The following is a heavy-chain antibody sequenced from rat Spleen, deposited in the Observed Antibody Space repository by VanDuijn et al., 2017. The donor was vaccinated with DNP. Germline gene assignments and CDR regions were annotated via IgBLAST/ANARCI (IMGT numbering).Heavy chain of an antibody. V-gene: IGHV5S10*01. D-gene: IGHD1-7*01. Sequence: EVQLVESGGGFVQPGRSLKLSCAASGFTFSDYNMAWVRQAPKKGLEWVATIIYDGSGTYYRDSVKGRFTISRDNAKNTLFLQMDSLRSEDTATYYCATEDYGYPFDYWGQGVLVTVSS. CDR3: ATEDYGYPFDY. CDR2: IIYDGSGT. CDR1: GFTFSDYN. J-gene: IGHJ2*01.